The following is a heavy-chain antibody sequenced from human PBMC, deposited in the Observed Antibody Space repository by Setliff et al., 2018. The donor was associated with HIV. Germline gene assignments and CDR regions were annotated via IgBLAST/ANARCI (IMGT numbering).Heavy chain of an antibody. V-gene: IGHV3-21*05. CDR3: AKDPGRFGVVTPFDN. Sequence: GGSLRLSCAASGFTFSSYSMNWVRQAPGKGLEWVSYISGDNIGYADSVKGRFTISRDNAKKSLYLQMNSLRPEDTALYYCAKDPGRFGVVTPFDNWGQGALVTVSS. CDR1: GFTFSSYS. D-gene: IGHD3-3*01. J-gene: IGHJ4*02. CDR2: ISGDNI.